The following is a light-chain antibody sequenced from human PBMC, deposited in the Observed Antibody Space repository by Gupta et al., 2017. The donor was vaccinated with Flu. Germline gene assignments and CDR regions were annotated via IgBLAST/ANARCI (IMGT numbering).Light chain of an antibody. Sequence: QTVVTQEPSFSVSPGGTVTLTCGLSSGSVSTNFYPSWYQQTPGQAPRTLIYNTNTLSSGVPDRFSGSILGNKAALIITGAQADDESDYYCVLYMGSGSWVFGGGTKLTVL. CDR3: VLYMGSGSWV. J-gene: IGLJ3*02. CDR1: SGSVSTNFY. CDR2: NTN. V-gene: IGLV8-61*01.